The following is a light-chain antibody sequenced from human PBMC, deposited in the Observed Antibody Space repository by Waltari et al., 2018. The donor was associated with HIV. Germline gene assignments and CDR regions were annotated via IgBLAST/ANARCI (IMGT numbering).Light chain of an antibody. CDR2: DVS. Sequence: QSALTQPASVSGSPGQSITIPCTGTRSDVGGYDYVSWYQQHPGKAPKLMIFDVSNRPSGVSNRFSGSKSGNTASLTISGLQAEDEADYYCSSYTSSSALDVVFGGGTKLTVL. V-gene: IGLV2-14*03. CDR3: SSYTSSSALDVV. CDR1: RSDVGGYDY. J-gene: IGLJ2*01.